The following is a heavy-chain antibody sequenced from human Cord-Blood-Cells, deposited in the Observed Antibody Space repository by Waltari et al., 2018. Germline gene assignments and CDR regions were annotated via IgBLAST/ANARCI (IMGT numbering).Heavy chain of an antibody. CDR3: AKEDYGMDV. CDR2: ISRNSGSI. CDR1: GSTFAYYS. V-gene: IGHV3-9*01. J-gene: IGHJ6*02. Sequence: EVQLVESGGGLVQPGRSLRLSCAASGSTFAYYSVPWVRQAPGKGMEWVLGISRNSGSIGYADSVKGRFTISRDNAKNSLYLQMNSLRAEDTALYYCAKEDYGMDVWGQGTTVTVSS.